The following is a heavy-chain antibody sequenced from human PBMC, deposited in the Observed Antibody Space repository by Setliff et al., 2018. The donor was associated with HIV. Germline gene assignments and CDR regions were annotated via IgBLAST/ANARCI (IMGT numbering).Heavy chain of an antibody. D-gene: IGHD3-22*01. V-gene: IGHV4-34*01. CDR3: ARGADYHDSSGYWAPPRYFDY. Sequence: PSETLSLTCAVYGGSFSKYYWSWIRQPPGEGLEWIGEINHSGSTNYNTSLKSRVRTTVDTSKKQLALKLSSESAAETTVDYCARGADYHDSSGYWAPPRYFDYWGQGTLVTVSS. CDR2: INHSGST. J-gene: IGHJ4*02. CDR1: GGSFSKYY.